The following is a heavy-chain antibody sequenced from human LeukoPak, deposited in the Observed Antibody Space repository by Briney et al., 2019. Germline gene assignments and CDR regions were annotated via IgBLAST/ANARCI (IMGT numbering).Heavy chain of an antibody. D-gene: IGHD6-13*01. CDR2: IYSGGTT. CDR1: GFTVTNDY. Sequence: PGWSLRLSCAASGFTVTNDYMSWVRQAPGKGLEWVSLIYSGGTTYYADSVKGRFTISRDNSKNTLYLQMNSLRVEDTAVYYCARVDSTSVIDYWGQGTLFTVSS. V-gene: IGHV3-53*01. J-gene: IGHJ4*02. CDR3: ARVDSTSVIDY.